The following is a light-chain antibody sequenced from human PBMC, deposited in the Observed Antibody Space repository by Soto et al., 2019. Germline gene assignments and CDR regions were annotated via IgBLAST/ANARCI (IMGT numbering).Light chain of an antibody. V-gene: IGKV1-39*01. CDR3: QQSYSTPLT. CDR2: AAS. Sequence: DIQMTQSPSSLSASVGDRVTITCRASQSISSYLNWYQQKPGKAPKLLIYAASSLQTGVTTRFSGSGYATDFTITMSSLQPEDFATYYCQQSYSTPLTFGGGTKVDIK. J-gene: IGKJ4*01. CDR1: QSISSY.